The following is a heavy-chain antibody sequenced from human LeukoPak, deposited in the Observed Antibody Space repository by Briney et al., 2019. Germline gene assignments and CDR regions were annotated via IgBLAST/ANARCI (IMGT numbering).Heavy chain of an antibody. J-gene: IGHJ4*02. V-gene: IGHV4-31*03. Sequence: SQTRSLTCTVSGGSISSGGYYWSWIRQHPGKGLEWIGYIYYSGSTYYNPSLKSRVTISVDTSKNQFSLKLSSVTAADTAVYYCARDRQRRFDYWGQGTLVTVSS. CDR1: GGSISSGGYY. CDR3: ARDRQRRFDY. CDR2: IYYSGST.